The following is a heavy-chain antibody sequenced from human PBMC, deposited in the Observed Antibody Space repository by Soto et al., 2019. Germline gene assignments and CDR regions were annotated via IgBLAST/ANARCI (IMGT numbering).Heavy chain of an antibody. J-gene: IGHJ3*02. CDR1: GFTVSGYY. Sequence: QVQLLESGGGLVKPGGSLRLSCAASGFTVSGYYMGWIRQPPGKGLEWISYISSDSSHTNHADSVKGRFTISRDNAKNSLYPQMNSLRAEDTAVYFCATGQQVRMADIWGQGTMVTVSS. V-gene: IGHV3-11*03. D-gene: IGHD6-13*01. CDR3: ATGQQVRMADI. CDR2: ISSDSSHT.